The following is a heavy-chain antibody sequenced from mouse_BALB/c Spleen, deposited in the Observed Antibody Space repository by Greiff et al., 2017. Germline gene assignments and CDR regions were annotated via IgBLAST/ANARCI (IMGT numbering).Heavy chain of an antibody. D-gene: IGHD3-1*01. CDR3: APATARATGLAY. CDR2: IDPANGNT. V-gene: IGHV14-3*02. Sequence: VQLQQSGAELVKPGASVKLSCTASGFNIKDTYMHWVKQRPEQGLEWIGRIDPANGNTKYDPKFQGKATITADTSSNTAYLQLSSLTSEDTAVYYCAPATARATGLAYWGQGTLVTVSA. J-gene: IGHJ3*01. CDR1: GFNIKDTY.